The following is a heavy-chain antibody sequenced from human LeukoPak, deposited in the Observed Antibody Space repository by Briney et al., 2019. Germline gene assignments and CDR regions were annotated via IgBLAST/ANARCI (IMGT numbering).Heavy chain of an antibody. Sequence: SETLSLTCTVSGGSISSYYWGWIRQPAGKGLEWIGRVDTTGITNYNPSLKSRLTMSVDMSANHFSLRLSSVTAADTAVYYCARDHNEHDFWSGSYLGYFDFWGQGALVTVSS. CDR2: VDTTGIT. CDR3: ARDHNEHDFWSGSYLGYFDF. D-gene: IGHD3-3*01. CDR1: GGSISSYY. V-gene: IGHV4-4*07. J-gene: IGHJ4*02.